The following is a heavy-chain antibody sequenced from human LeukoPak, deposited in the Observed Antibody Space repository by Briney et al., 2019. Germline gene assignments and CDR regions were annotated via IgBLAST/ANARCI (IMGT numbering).Heavy chain of an antibody. CDR1: GYTFTSSD. Sequence: ASVKVSCKASGYTFTSSDVNWVRQATGQGLEWIGSMNPNSGNTGYAQKFQGRVTTTRNTAIGTAYMELSSLKSEDTAVYYCARGKSRGSHIDYWGQGTLVTVSS. V-gene: IGHV1-8*01. D-gene: IGHD1-26*01. CDR3: ARGKSRGSHIDY. CDR2: MNPNSGNT. J-gene: IGHJ4*02.